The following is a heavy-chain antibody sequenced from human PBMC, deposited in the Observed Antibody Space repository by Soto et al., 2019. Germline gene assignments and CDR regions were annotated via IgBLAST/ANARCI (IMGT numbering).Heavy chain of an antibody. CDR2: ISAYNGNT. V-gene: IGHV1-18*01. CDR1: GYTFTSYG. D-gene: IGHD6-6*01. J-gene: IGHJ4*02. Sequence: QVQLVQSGAEVKKPGASVKVSCKASGYTFTSYGISWVRQAPGQGLEWMGWISAYNGNTNYAQKLQRRVTMTTDTPTITSYTELRSLRPAATAVNSRARHASGDPGYRGQGTRVTVSS. CDR3: ARHASGDPGY.